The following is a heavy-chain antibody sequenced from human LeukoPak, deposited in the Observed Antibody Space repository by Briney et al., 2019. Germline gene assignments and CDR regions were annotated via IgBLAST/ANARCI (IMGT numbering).Heavy chain of an antibody. J-gene: IGHJ6*02. D-gene: IGHD3-22*01. CDR3: AKDASPDDSSGYYLSYYGMDV. Sequence: GGSLRLSCAASGFTFSSYGMHWVRQAPGKGLEWVAVISYDGSNKYYADSVKGRFTISRDNSKNTLYLQMNSLRAEDTAVYYCAKDASPDDSSGYYLSYYGMDVWGQGTTVTVSS. CDR1: GFTFSSYG. CDR2: ISYDGSNK. V-gene: IGHV3-30*18.